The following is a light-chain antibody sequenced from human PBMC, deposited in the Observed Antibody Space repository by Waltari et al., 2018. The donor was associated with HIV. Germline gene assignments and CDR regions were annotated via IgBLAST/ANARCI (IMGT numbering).Light chain of an antibody. V-gene: IGKV1-39*01. Sequence: DIQITQSPSSLSASVGDRVTITCRASQSIVKYLSWYQQKPGKAPKLLIYAASTWQTGVPSRFTGSGSGTDFSLTIGNLQAEDFATYYCQQSSSLPYTFGQGTKLQIK. CDR2: AAS. J-gene: IGKJ2*01. CDR1: QSIVKY. CDR3: QQSSSLPYT.